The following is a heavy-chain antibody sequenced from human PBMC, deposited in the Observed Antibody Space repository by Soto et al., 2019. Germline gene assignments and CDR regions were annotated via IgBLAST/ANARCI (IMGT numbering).Heavy chain of an antibody. CDR1: GFTFSSYA. D-gene: IGHD3-22*01. Sequence: QVQLVESGGGVVQPGRSLRLSCAASGFTFSSYAMHWVRQAPGQGLEWVAVISYDGSNKYYADSVKGRFTISRDNSKNSLYMQMNSLRAEDTAVYYCARDPSVSSGYHGMDVWGQGTTVTVSS. V-gene: IGHV3-30-3*01. CDR2: ISYDGSNK. CDR3: ARDPSVSSGYHGMDV. J-gene: IGHJ6*02.